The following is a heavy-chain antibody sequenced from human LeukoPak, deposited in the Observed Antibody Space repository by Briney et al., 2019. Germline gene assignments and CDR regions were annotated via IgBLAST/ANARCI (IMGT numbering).Heavy chain of an antibody. V-gene: IGHV3-73*01. J-gene: IGHJ4*02. CDR2: IRSKANTYAT. Sequence: GGSLKLSCAASGFTFSGSTIHWVRQASGKGLEWVGRIRSKANTYATAYAASVQGRFTLSRDDSKNTAYLQMNSLRAEDTAVYYCARRGYSYGYAYFDYWGQGTLVTVSS. CDR1: GFTFSGST. CDR3: ARRGYSYGYAYFDY. D-gene: IGHD5-18*01.